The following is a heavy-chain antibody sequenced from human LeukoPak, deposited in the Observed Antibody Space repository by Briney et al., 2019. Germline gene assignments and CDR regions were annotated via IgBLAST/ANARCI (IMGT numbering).Heavy chain of an antibody. D-gene: IGHD3-10*01. CDR2: INSDGSST. CDR3: ARVLSGRGSLYSYYYYMDV. CDR1: GFTFSSYW. Sequence: QPGGSLRLSCAASGFTFSSYWMHWVRQAPGKGLVWVSRINSDGSSTSYADSVKGRFTISRDNSKNTLYLQMNSLRAEDTAVYYCARVLSGRGSLYSYYYYMDVWGKGTTVTISS. J-gene: IGHJ6*03. V-gene: IGHV3-74*01.